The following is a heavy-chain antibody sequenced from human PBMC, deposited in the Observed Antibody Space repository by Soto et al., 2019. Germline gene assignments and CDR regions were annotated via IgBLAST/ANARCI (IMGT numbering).Heavy chain of an antibody. V-gene: IGHV5-51*01. CDR2: IYPGDSDT. CDR3: ARHRVEMATIRYYYYSGMDV. J-gene: IGHJ6*02. D-gene: IGHD5-12*01. CDR1: GYSFTSYW. Sequence: GESLKISCKGSGYSFTSYWIGWVRQMPGKGLEWMGIIYPGDSDTRYSPSFQGQVTISADKSISTAYLQWSSLKASDTAMYYCARHRVEMATIRYYYYSGMDVWGQGNTVPVSS.